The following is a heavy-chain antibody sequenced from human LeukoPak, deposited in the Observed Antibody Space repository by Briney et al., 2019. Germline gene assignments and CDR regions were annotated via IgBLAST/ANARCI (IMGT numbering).Heavy chain of an antibody. CDR3: AKDTYYYGSGSYYNDY. Sequence: GGSLRLSCAASGFTFSSYGMHWVRQAPGKGLEWVAFIRYDGSNKYYADSVKGRFTISRDNSKNTLYLQMNSLRAEDTAVYYCAKDTYYYGSGSYYNDYWGQGTLVTVSS. J-gene: IGHJ4*02. CDR2: IRYDGSNK. V-gene: IGHV3-30*02. D-gene: IGHD3-10*01. CDR1: GFTFSSYG.